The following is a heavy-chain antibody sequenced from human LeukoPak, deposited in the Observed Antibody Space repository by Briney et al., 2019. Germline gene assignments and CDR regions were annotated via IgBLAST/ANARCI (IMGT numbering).Heavy chain of an antibody. Sequence: GGSLRLSCAASGFTFSSYGMHGGGQAPGKGLEWVAVIWYDGSNKYYADSVKGRFTISRDNSKNTLYLQMNSLRAEDTAVYFCVRREQQPNYWGQGTLVTVSS. V-gene: IGHV3-33*01. CDR2: IWYDGSNK. CDR3: VRREQQPNY. CDR1: GFTFSSYG. D-gene: IGHD6-13*01. J-gene: IGHJ4*02.